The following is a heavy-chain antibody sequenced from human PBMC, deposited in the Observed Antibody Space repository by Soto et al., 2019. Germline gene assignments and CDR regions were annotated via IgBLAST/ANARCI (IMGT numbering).Heavy chain of an antibody. CDR3: ARDQFTMVRGGTYYYYGMDV. D-gene: IGHD3-10*01. Sequence: QVQLVQSGAEVKKPGASVKVSCKASGYTFTSYAMHWVRQAPGQRLEWMGWINAGNGNTKYSQKFQGRVTITRDTSASTAYMELSSLRSEDTAVYYCARDQFTMVRGGTYYYYGMDVWGQGTTVTVSS. CDR2: INAGNGNT. V-gene: IGHV1-3*01. CDR1: GYTFTSYA. J-gene: IGHJ6*02.